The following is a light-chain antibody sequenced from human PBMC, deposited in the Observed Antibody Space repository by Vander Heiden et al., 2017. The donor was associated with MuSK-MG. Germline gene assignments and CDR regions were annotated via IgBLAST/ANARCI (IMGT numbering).Light chain of an antibody. V-gene: IGLV1-40*01. CDR3: QSYDSSLSGNYV. CDR1: SSNIGAGYD. CDR2: GNS. J-gene: IGLJ1*01. Sequence: QSVLTQPPSVSGAPGQRVTISRTGSSSNIGAGYDVHWYQQLPGTAPKLLIYGNSNRPSGVPDRFSGSKSGTSASLAITGLQAEDEADHYCQSYDSSLSGNYVFGTGTKVTVL.